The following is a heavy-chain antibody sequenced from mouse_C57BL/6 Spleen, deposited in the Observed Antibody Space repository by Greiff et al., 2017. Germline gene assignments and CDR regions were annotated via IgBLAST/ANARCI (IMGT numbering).Heavy chain of an antibody. Sequence: QVQLQQPGTELVKPGASVKLSCKASGYTFTSYWMHWVKQRPGQGLEWIGNINPSNGGTNYNEKFKSKATLTVDKSSSTAYMQLSSLTAEDFAVYDCARYGYDLWYFEVWGTGTTVTVSS. V-gene: IGHV1-53*01. CDR3: ARYGYDLWYFEV. D-gene: IGHD2-2*01. CDR1: GYTFTSYW. J-gene: IGHJ1*03. CDR2: INPSNGGT.